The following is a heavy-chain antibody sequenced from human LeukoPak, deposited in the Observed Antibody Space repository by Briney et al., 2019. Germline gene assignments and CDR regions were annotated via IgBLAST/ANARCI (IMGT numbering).Heavy chain of an antibody. CDR2: IYYSGST. V-gene: IGHV4-59*01. J-gene: IGHJ4*02. CDR1: AGSISSYY. CDR3: ARYSSGWGYFNY. Sequence: SETLSLTRTVSAGSISSYYWSWIRQPPGKGLEWIGYIYYSGSTNYNPSLKSRVTISVDTSKNQFSLKLSSVTAADTAVYYCARYSSGWGYFNYWGQGTLVTVSS. D-gene: IGHD6-19*01.